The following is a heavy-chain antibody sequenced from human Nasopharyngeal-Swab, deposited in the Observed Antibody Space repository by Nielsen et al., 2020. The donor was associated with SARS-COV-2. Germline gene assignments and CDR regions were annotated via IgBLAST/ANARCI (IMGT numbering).Heavy chain of an antibody. CDR2: IIPIFGTA. J-gene: IGHJ3*02. CDR3: ARGVVSGSYGSLTDAFEI. Sequence: SVKVSCKASGGTFRTYAISWVRQAPGQGLEWMGGIIPIFGTANYTQKFQGRVTITADSSPSTAYMELSSLRSEDTAVYYCARGVVSGSYGSLTDAFEIWGQGTMVTVSS. V-gene: IGHV1-69*06. CDR1: GGTFRTYA. D-gene: IGHD1-26*01.